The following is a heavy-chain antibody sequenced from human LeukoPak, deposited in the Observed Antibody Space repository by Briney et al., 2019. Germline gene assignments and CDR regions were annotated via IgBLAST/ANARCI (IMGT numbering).Heavy chain of an antibody. CDR2: ISGSGSST. D-gene: IGHD6-13*01. CDR1: GFTFSNYA. V-gene: IGHV3-23*01. Sequence: GGSLRLSCVGSGFTFSNYAVTWVRQAPGKGLEWVSGISGSGSSTYYADSVKGQFTISRDNSKNAVYLQVNSLSAEDTAVYYCATPGIRDQYDFDSWGQGTLVTVSS. J-gene: IGHJ4*02. CDR3: ATPGIRDQYDFDS.